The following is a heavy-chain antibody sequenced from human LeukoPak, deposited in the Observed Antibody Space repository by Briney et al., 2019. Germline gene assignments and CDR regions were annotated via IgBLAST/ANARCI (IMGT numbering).Heavy chain of an antibody. CDR2: INSDGGST. J-gene: IGHJ4*02. CDR3: ARGYCSSTSCSFDY. Sequence: PGGSLRLSCAASGFTFSSYWMHWVRQAPGKGPVWVSRINSDGGSTSYADSVKGRFTISRDNAKNTLYLQMNSLRAEDTAVYYCARGYCSSTSCSFDYWGQGTLVAVSS. CDR1: GFTFSSYW. V-gene: IGHV3-74*01. D-gene: IGHD2-2*01.